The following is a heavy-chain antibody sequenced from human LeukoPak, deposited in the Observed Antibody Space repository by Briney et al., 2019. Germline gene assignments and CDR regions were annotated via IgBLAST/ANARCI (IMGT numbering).Heavy chain of an antibody. CDR2: ISFDGSHK. V-gene: IGHV3-30*18. Sequence: LGRSLRLSCAASRFTFSACGMHWVRQAPGKGLEWVAAISFDGSHKYYADSVKGRFTISRDNSMNTLYLQMNSLRAEDTAVYYCAKGTAVDRQYFENWGQGTLVTVSS. CDR1: RFTFSACG. CDR3: AKGTAVDRQYFEN. D-gene: IGHD1-1*01. J-gene: IGHJ4*02.